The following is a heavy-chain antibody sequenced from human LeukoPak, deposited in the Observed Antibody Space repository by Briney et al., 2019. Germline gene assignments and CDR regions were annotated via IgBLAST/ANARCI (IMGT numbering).Heavy chain of an antibody. J-gene: IGHJ4*02. Sequence: SETLSLTCTVSGGSISSSSYCWGWIRQPPGKGLEWVGSIHYSGNSYYNPSLKSRVTMSIDTSRNQFSLKLSSVTAADTAVYYCARDSVGAGYFDYWGQGTLVTVSS. D-gene: IGHD1-26*01. CDR2: IHYSGNS. V-gene: IGHV4-39*07. CDR3: ARDSVGAGYFDY. CDR1: GGSISSSSYC.